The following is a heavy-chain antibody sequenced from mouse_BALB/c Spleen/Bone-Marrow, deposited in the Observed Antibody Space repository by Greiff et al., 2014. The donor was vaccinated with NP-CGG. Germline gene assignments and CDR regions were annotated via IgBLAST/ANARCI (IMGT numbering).Heavy chain of an antibody. D-gene: IGHD2-5*01. CDR3: ARRKTTILTTFYWYFDV. J-gene: IGHJ1*01. V-gene: IGHV5-6-5*01. CDR2: ISSGGST. CDR1: GFTFSGYA. Sequence: EVKLMESGGGLVKPGGSLKLSYAASGFTFSGYAMSWVRQTPEKRLEWVASISSGGSTFYPDSVKGRFTISRDNARNILYLQMSSLRSEDTAMYYCARRKTTILTTFYWYFDVWGAGTTVTVSS.